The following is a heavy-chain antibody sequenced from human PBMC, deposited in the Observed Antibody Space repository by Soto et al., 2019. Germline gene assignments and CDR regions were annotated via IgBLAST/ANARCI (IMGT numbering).Heavy chain of an antibody. Sequence: GASLKISCKGSGSSFTTFWIGWVRQIPGKGLEWMAMIYPGDSDTKYGPSFQGQVTISAAKSISTAYLKLNSLKASDTAMYYCAKRSGYGYWIFDYWGQGTLVTVSS. D-gene: IGHD5-12*01. CDR3: AKRSGYGYWIFDY. V-gene: IGHV5-51*01. CDR1: GSSFTTFW. CDR2: IYPGDSDT. J-gene: IGHJ4*02.